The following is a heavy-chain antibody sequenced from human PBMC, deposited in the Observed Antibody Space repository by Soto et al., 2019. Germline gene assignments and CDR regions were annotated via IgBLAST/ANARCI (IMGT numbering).Heavy chain of an antibody. CDR1: GFTFSSYG. CDR2: ISYDGSNK. Sequence: PGGSLRLSCAASGFTFSSYGMHWVRQAPGKGLEWVAVISYDGSNKYYADSVKGRFTISRDNSKNTLYLQMNSLRAEDTAVYYCAKDRDFWVYYMDVWGKGTTVTVSS. D-gene: IGHD3-3*01. V-gene: IGHV3-30*18. J-gene: IGHJ6*03. CDR3: AKDRDFWVYYMDV.